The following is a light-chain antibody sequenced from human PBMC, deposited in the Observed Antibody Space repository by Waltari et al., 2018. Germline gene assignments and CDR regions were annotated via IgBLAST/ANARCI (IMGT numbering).Light chain of an antibody. Sequence: QSVLTQPPSVSGAPGPRVTLPCTGSGAPSGAGFDVHWYQQPPGGVPKLLISNINKRPSGVPERVAASKSGTSASLAITGLQAEDEGDYFCQSYDSYWGVVFGGGTKLTVL. CDR1: GAPSGAGFD. J-gene: IGLJ3*02. V-gene: IGLV1-40*01. CDR2: NIN. CDR3: QSYDSYWGVV.